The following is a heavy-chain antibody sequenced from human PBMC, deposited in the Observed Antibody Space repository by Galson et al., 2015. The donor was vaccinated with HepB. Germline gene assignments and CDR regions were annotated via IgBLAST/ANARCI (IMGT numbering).Heavy chain of an antibody. CDR2: IWYDGSNK. V-gene: IGHV3-33*01. J-gene: IGHJ6*02. Sequence: SLRLSCAASGFTFSNYGMHWVRQAPGKGLEWVAVIWYDGSNKYYADSVKGRLTISRDNSKNMLYLQMNSLRAEDTAVYYCTRNYGSGGGMDVWGQGTTVTVSS. D-gene: IGHD6-25*01. CDR3: TRNYGSGGGMDV. CDR1: GFTFSNYG.